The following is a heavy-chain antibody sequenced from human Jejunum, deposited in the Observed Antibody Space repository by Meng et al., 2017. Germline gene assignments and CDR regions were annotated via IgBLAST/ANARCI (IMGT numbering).Heavy chain of an antibody. V-gene: IGHV3-53*02. D-gene: IGHD4-17*01. CDR3: ARVRTRNYGDYDFDY. CDR2: LYSGGSM. J-gene: IGHJ4*02. CDR1: GFTVSNNY. Sequence: VQLVGTGGGLFQAGGSLRLSCAASGFTVSNNYVSWVRQAPGKGLEWVSTLYSGGSMYYADSVKGRFTVSRDDSKNTVYVQMNSLKAEDTAIYYCARVRTRNYGDYDFDYWGQGTLVTVSS.